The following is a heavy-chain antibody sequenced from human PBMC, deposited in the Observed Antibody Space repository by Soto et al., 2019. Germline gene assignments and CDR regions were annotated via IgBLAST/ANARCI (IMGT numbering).Heavy chain of an antibody. D-gene: IGHD3-10*01. CDR1: GGSISTYY. J-gene: IGHJ5*01. CDR2: IYYTGST. Sequence: SETLSLTCTVSGGSISTYYWSWIRQPPGNGLEWIGYIYYTGSTNYNPSLKSRVTISVDTSKNQFSLKLSSVTAADTAVYYCARGAAVRAIIRPNWYESWGQGTMVTVAS. V-gene: IGHV4-59*01. CDR3: ARGAAVRAIIRPNWYES.